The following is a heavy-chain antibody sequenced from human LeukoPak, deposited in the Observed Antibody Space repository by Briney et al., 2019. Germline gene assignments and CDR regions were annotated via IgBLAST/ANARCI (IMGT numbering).Heavy chain of an antibody. D-gene: IGHD2-15*01. CDR3: AGVVVAAYHREYYFDY. CDR2: IYYSGST. J-gene: IGHJ4*02. Sequence: PSETLSLTRTVSGGSISSYYWSWIRQPPGKGLEWIGYIYYSGSTNYNPSLKSRVTISVDTSKNQFSLKLSSVTAADTAVYYCAGVVVAAYHREYYFDYWGQGTLVTVSS. V-gene: IGHV4-59*01. CDR1: GGSISSYY.